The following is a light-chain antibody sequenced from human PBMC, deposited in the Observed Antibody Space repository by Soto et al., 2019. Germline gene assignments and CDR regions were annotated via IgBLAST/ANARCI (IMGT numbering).Light chain of an antibody. Sequence: QSVLTQPASVSVSPGQSITISCTGTSDDVGGYDLVFWYQHYPGKAPKLMIYEVSNRPSGVSNRFSGSKSGNTASLTISGLQAEDEADYYCSSYRSSSTLYVFGTGTKVTVL. V-gene: IGLV2-14*02. CDR2: EVS. CDR3: SSYRSSSTLYV. CDR1: SDDVGGYDL. J-gene: IGLJ1*01.